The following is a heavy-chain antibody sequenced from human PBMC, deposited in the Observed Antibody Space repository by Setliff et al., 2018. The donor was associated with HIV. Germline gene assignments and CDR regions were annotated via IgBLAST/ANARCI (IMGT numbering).Heavy chain of an antibody. V-gene: IGHV4-31*03. CDR1: GGSISSGGYY. Sequence: PSETLSLTCTVSGGSISSGGYYWSWIRQHPGKGLEWIGYIYYSGSTYYNPSLKSRVTISVDTSKNQFSVRLYSVTAADTAVYYCARGLVGATTLAIFDSWGQGNMVTVSS. D-gene: IGHD1-26*01. CDR2: IYYSGST. J-gene: IGHJ4*02. CDR3: ARGLVGATTLAIFDS.